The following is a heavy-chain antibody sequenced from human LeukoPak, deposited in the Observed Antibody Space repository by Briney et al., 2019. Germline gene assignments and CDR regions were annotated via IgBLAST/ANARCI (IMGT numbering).Heavy chain of an antibody. D-gene: IGHD4-17*01. J-gene: IGHJ3*02. V-gene: IGHV3-23*01. Sequence: GGSLRLSCVASGFTFSSYAMSWVRQAPGKGLECVSVISGNGGSTYYADSVKGRFTISRDNSKNTLYLQMNNLRAEDTAVYYCAKDPNGDYIGTFDIWGQGTMVTVSS. CDR1: GFTFSSYA. CDR3: AKDPNGDYIGTFDI. CDR2: ISGNGGST.